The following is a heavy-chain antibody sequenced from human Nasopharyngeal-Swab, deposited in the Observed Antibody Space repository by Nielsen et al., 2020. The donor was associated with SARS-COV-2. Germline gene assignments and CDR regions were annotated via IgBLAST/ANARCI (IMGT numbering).Heavy chain of an antibody. CDR2: IFSNDEK. J-gene: IGHJ6*02. CDR3: ARISSYCSSTSCYVYYYYYGMDV. D-gene: IGHD2-2*01. Sequence: SGPTLVKPTEPLTLTCTVSGFSLSNARMGVSWIRQPPGKALEWLAHIFSNDEKSYSTSLKSRLTISKDTSKSQVVLTMTNMDPVDTATYYCARISSYCSSTSCYVYYYYYGMDVWGQGTTVTVSS. CDR1: GFSLSNARMG. V-gene: IGHV2-26*01.